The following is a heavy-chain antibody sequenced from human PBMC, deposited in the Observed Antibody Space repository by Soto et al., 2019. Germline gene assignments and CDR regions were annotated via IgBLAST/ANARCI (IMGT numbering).Heavy chain of an antibody. CDR3: AKALRFTFTTGYYMDV. CDR1: GFTVSSYA. J-gene: IGHJ6*03. Sequence: EVQLLESGGGLVQPGGSLRLSCAASGFTVSSYAMSWVRQAPGKGLEWVSVISGSGSTYSADSVKGRFTISRDSSKYTVYLQMNSLRAEDTAVYYCAKALRFTFTTGYYMDVWGRGTTVTVSS. D-gene: IGHD3-16*01. V-gene: IGHV3-23*01. CDR2: ISGSGST.